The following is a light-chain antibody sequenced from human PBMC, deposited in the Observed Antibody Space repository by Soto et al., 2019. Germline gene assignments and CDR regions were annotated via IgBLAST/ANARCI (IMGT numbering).Light chain of an antibody. J-gene: IGLJ2*01. CDR1: SSDVGGYNY. V-gene: IGLV2-14*01. CDR2: EVS. Sequence: QSALTQPASVSGSPGQSITISCTGTSSDVGGYNYVSWYQQHPGKAPKLMIYEVSNRPSGVSNRFSGSKSGNTASLPLSGLQAEDEADSYCSSYTSSSPLRVFGGGTKLTVL. CDR3: SSYTSSSPLRV.